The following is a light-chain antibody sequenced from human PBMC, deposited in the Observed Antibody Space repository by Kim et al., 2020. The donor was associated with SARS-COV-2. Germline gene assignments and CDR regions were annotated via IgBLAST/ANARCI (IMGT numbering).Light chain of an antibody. V-gene: IGKV1-27*01. J-gene: IGKJ1*01. CDR1: QGITNS. Sequence: GDRVTITSRASQGITNSLAWYQQKPGKVPQVLIYAASVLQAGVPSRCSGSGSGTDFTLTISSLQPEDVATYYCQKYNSAPWTFGQGTKVDIK. CDR3: QKYNSAPWT. CDR2: AAS.